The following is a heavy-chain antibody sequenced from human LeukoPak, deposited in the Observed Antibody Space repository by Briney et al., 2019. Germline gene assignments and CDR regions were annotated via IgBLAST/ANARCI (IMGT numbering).Heavy chain of an antibody. Sequence: ASVKVSCKASGSTFTGYYMHWVRQAPGQGLEWMGWINPNSGGTNYAQKFQGRVTMTRDTSISTAYMELSRLRSDDTAMYYCVRDTSSSWLGSFWGQGTLVTVSS. CDR2: INPNSGGT. CDR3: VRDTSSSWLGSF. D-gene: IGHD6-13*01. V-gene: IGHV1-2*02. CDR1: GSTFTGYY. J-gene: IGHJ4*02.